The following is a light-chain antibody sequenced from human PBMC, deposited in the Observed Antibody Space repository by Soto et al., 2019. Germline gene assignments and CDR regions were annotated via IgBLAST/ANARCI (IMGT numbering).Light chain of an antibody. CDR3: LQHGSYPRT. CDR2: VAS. J-gene: IGKJ1*01. CDR1: QGIRDD. V-gene: IGKV1-17*01. Sequence: DIQMTQSPSSLSASVGDRVTITCRASQGIRDDLAWYQQKPGRAPKRLIYVASTLQSGVPLRFSGSGSGTEFTLTISSLKPEDIATYYCLQHGSYPRTFGQGTKVDIK.